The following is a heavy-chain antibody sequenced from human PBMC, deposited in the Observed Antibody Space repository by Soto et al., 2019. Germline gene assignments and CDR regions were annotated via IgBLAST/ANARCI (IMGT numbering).Heavy chain of an antibody. V-gene: IGHV1-18*01. J-gene: IGHJ5*02. CDR3: ARDQSCSGGSCYSGWFDP. CDR1: GYTFTSYG. D-gene: IGHD2-15*01. CDR2: ISAYNGNT. Sequence: ASVKVSCKASGYTFTSYGISWVRQAPGQGLEWMGWISAYNGNTNYAQKLQGRVTMTTDTSTSTAYVELRSLRSDDTAVYYCARDQSCSGGSCYSGWFDPWGQGTLVTVSS.